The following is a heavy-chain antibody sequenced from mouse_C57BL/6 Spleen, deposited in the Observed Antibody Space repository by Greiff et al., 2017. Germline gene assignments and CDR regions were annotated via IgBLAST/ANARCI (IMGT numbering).Heavy chain of an antibody. V-gene: IGHV1-82*01. J-gene: IGHJ2*01. D-gene: IGHD2-3*01. CDR3: ARAGLSY. CDR1: GYAFSSSW. CDR2: IYPGDGDT. Sequence: VQLQQSGPELVKPGASVKISCKASGYAFSSSWMNWVKQRPGKGLEWIGRIYPGDGDTNYNGKFKGKATLTADKSSSTAYMQLSSLTSEDSAVYYCARAGLSYWGQGTTLTVSS.